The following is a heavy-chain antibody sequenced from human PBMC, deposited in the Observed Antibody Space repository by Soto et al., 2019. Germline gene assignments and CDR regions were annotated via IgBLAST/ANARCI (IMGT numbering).Heavy chain of an antibody. D-gene: IGHD6-13*01. CDR2: ISYDGSNK. J-gene: IGHJ6*02. CDR3: AKEGAAAGPYYYYGMDV. CDR1: GFTFSSYG. V-gene: IGHV3-30*18. Sequence: GGSLRLSCAASGFTFSSYGMHWVRQAPGKGLEWVAVISYDGSNKYYADSVKGRFTISRDNSKNTLYLQMNSLRAEDTAVYYCAKEGAAAGPYYYYGMDVWGQGTTVTVSS.